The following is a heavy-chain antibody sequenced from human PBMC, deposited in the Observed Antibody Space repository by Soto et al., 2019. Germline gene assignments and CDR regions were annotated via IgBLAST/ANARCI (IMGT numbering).Heavy chain of an antibody. J-gene: IGHJ6*02. V-gene: IGHV4-39*07. CDR2: SSYTGNT. Sequence: SETLSLTCTVSGASITSGNYYWGWIRQPPGKGLQWIGSSSYTGNTYFNPSLRSRVTISVDTSNDQFSLKLSSVTAADTAVYYCARDNLISTLGMDVWGQGTTVTVSS. D-gene: IGHD2-8*01. CDR1: GASITSGNYY. CDR3: ARDNLISTLGMDV.